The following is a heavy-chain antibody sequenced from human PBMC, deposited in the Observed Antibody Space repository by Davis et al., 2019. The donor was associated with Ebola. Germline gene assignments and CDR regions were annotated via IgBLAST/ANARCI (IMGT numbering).Heavy chain of an antibody. CDR1: GFTFSSYA. V-gene: IGHV3-30*04. CDR3: ASPPSSGWSDPVFCY. Sequence: PGGSLRLSCAASGFTFSSYAMHWVRQAPGKGLEWVAVISYDGSNKYYADSVKGRFTISRDNSKNTLYLQMNSLRAEDTAVYYCASPPSSGWSDPVFCYWGQGTLVTVSS. CDR2: ISYDGSNK. J-gene: IGHJ4*02. D-gene: IGHD6-19*01.